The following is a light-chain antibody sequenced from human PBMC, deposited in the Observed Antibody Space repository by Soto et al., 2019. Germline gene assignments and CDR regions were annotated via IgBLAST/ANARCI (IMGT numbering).Light chain of an antibody. CDR2: EIN. J-gene: IGLJ3*02. CDR1: ISDVGGYKY. Sequence: HSVWTQPPSESGSQGQSDTISSTGTISDVGGYKYVSGYQQHPGKAPKLMIYEINKRPSGDPNRFSGSKSGKAASLTVSGLQAEDEADYYCNSYAGNNTWVFGEGTQLTVL. CDR3: NSYAGNNTWV. V-gene: IGLV2-8*01.